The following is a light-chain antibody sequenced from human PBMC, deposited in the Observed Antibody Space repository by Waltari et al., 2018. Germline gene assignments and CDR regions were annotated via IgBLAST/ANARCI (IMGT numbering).Light chain of an antibody. J-gene: IGLJ2*01. CDR2: EVS. CDR1: SNAIRGYDY. V-gene: IGLV2-11*02. CDR3: SSYAGSNTGL. Sequence: QAALTQPRPVSGSPGQAVAISCTRTSNAIRGYDYVSWYQQHPDTVPKLMIYEVSKRPSGVSDCFSGSKSGNTASLTISGLQAEDEADYYCSSYAGSNTGLFGGGTRLTVL.